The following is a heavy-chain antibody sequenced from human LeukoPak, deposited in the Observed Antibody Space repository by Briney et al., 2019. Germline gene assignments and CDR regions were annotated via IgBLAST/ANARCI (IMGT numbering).Heavy chain of an antibody. CDR1: GYKLTELS. V-gene: IGHV1-24*01. CDR2: SDPADEKT. CDR3: AAYDSSGLLDF. J-gene: IGHJ4*02. D-gene: IGHD3-22*01. Sequence: GASVKVSCKVSGYKLTELSIHWVREAPGKGLEWVGGSDPADEKTIYAQKFQGRVTMTEDTSTDTAYMELSSLRSEDTALYYCAAYDSSGLLDFWGQGTLVTVSS.